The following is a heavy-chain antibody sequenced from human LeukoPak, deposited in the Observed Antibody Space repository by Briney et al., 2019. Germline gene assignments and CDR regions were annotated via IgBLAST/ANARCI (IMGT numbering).Heavy chain of an antibody. J-gene: IGHJ4*02. CDR2: ISGDGGGT. D-gene: IGHD2-21*02. Sequence: GGSLRLSCAASGFTFDDYAMHWVRQARGKGLEWVSLISGDGGGTYNADSVKGRFTISRDNSKNSLYLQMNSLRTEDTALYYCAKDIAHIVVVTAIGSLDYWGQGTLVTVSS. V-gene: IGHV3-43*02. CDR1: GFTFDDYA. CDR3: AKDIAHIVVVTAIGSLDY.